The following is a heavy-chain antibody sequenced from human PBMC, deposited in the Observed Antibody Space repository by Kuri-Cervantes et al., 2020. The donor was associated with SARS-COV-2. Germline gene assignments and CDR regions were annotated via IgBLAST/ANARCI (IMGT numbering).Heavy chain of an antibody. J-gene: IGHJ4*02. CDR1: EFSFRPYS. CDR3: ATDPPRL. V-gene: IGHV3-48*02. CDR2: ISSDGSTI. Sequence: GGSLRLSCAASEFSFRPYSMNWVRQAPGKGLEWISYISSDGSTIHYADSVKGRFTISRDNVEDSLFLQMNSLRDEDTAVYYCATDPPRLWGQGTLVTVSS.